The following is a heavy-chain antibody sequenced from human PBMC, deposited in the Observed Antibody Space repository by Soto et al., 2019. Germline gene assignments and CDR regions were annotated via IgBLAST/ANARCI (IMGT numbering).Heavy chain of an antibody. CDR3: AREVLWSRYFDY. V-gene: IGHV3-30-3*01. Sequence: VQLVESGGGVVQPGRSLRLSCAASGFIFSNYVMYWVRQAPGKGPEWVAFMSYDGTTKSYADSVKGRFTISRDNSQNTLYLQMNSLRPEDTGVYYCAREVLWSRYFDYWGQGTLVTVSS. CDR1: GFIFSNYV. J-gene: IGHJ4*02. D-gene: IGHD3-10*01. CDR2: MSYDGTTK.